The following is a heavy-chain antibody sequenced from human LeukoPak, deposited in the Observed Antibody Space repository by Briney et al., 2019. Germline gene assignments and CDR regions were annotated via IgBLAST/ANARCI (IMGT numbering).Heavy chain of an antibody. CDR1: GYSISSGYY. CDR3: ASGQQQLNWFDP. CDR2: IYHSGST. Sequence: PSETLSLTCAVSGYSISSGYYWGWIRQPPGKGLEWIGSIYHSGSTYYNPSLKSRVTISVDTSKNQFSLKLSSVTAADTAVYYCASGQQQLNWFDPWGQGTLVTVSS. J-gene: IGHJ5*02. V-gene: IGHV4-38-2*01. D-gene: IGHD6-13*01.